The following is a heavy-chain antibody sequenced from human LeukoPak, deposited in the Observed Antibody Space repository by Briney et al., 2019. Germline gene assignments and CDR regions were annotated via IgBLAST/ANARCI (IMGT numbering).Heavy chain of an antibody. Sequence: PGGSLRLSCAASGFTFSNAWMSWVRQAPGKGLERVSSITNSGGGTYYTDSVKGRFTISRDNSRNTVYLQMNSLRAEDTAVYYCARYTSSRSFDYWGQGTLVTVSS. J-gene: IGHJ4*02. CDR2: ITNSGGGT. CDR3: ARYTSSRSFDY. CDR1: GFTFSNAW. V-gene: IGHV3-23*01. D-gene: IGHD6-13*01.